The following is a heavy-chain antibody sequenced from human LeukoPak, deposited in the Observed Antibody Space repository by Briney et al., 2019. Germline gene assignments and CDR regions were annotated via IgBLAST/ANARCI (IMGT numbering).Heavy chain of an antibody. J-gene: IGHJ4*02. CDR1: GGSISSYY. Sequence: PSATLSLTCTVSGGSISSYYLSWIRQPAGKGLEWIGRIYTSGGINYNPSLMSGVTMSVDTSNNQFSLQLSSEPAADTAVYYCARGYYDSGSRYFDHWGQGTLVTVSS. CDR2: IYTSGGI. CDR3: ARGYYDSGSRYFDH. V-gene: IGHV4-4*07. D-gene: IGHD3-10*01.